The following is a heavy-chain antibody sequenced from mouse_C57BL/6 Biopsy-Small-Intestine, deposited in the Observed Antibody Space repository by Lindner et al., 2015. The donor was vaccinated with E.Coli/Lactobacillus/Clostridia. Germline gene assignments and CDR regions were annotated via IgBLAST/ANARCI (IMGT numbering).Heavy chain of an antibody. CDR1: GYTFTIYW. J-gene: IGHJ4*01. Sequence: VQLQESGTVLARPGASVKMSCKASGYTFTIYWMHWIKQRPGQGLEWIGAFYPGNSDTSYNQKFKGKAKLTAVTSANTAYMELSSLTNEDSAVYYCTGSNPYYYAMDYWGQGTSVTVSS. D-gene: IGHD2-5*01. CDR2: FYPGNSDT. V-gene: IGHV1-5*01. CDR3: TGSNPYYYAMDY.